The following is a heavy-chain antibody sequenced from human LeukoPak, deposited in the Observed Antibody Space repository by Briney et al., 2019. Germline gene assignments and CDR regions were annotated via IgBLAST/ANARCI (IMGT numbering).Heavy chain of an antibody. J-gene: IGHJ4*02. D-gene: IGHD1-26*01. Sequence: GASVKVSCKASGGTFSSYAISWVRQAPGQGLEWMGGIIPIFGTANYAQKFQGRVTITTDESTSTAYMELSSLRVEDTAVYYCARSGSEIDYWGQGALVTVSS. CDR3: ARSGSEIDY. CDR2: IIPIFGTA. CDR1: GGTFSSYA. V-gene: IGHV1-69*05.